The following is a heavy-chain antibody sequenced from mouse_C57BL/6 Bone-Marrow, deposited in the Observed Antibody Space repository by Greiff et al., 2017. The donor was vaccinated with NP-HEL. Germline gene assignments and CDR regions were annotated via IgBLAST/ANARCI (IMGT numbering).Heavy chain of an antibody. CDR3: ARWPPFDY. Sequence: VQLQQSGPELVKPGASVKISCKASGYSFTGYYMNWVKQSPEQSLEWIGEINPSTGGTTYNQKFKAKATLTVDKSSSTAYMQLKSLTSEDSAVYYCARWPPFDYWGQGTTLTVSS. CDR2: INPSTGGT. CDR1: GYSFTGYY. J-gene: IGHJ2*01. V-gene: IGHV1-42*01.